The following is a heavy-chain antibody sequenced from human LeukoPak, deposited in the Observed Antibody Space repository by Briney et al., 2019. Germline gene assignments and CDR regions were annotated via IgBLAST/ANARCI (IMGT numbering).Heavy chain of an antibody. J-gene: IGHJ3*02. CDR2: IYYSGST. V-gene: IGHV4-59*01. Sequence: PSETLSLTCTVSGGSISSYYWSWIRQPPGKGLEWIGYIYYSGSTNYNPSLKRRVTISVDTSKNQFSLKLSSVTAADTAVYYCARAPRGQYGPHAFDIWGQGTMVTVSS. D-gene: IGHD3-10*01. CDR1: GGSISSYY. CDR3: ARAPRGQYGPHAFDI.